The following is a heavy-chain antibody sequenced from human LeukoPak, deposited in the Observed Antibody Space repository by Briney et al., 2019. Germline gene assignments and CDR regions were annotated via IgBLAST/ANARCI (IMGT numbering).Heavy chain of an antibody. CDR1: GFTFSSYW. D-gene: IGHD3-10*01. CDR3: ARDRWFGELLHDAFDI. V-gene: IGHV3-7*03. Sequence: GGSLRLSCAASGFTFSSYWMSWVRQAPGKGLEWVANIKQDGSEKYYVDSVKGRFTISRDNAKNSLYLQMNSLRAEDTAVYYCARDRWFGELLHDAFDIWGQGTMVTVSS. J-gene: IGHJ3*02. CDR2: IKQDGSEK.